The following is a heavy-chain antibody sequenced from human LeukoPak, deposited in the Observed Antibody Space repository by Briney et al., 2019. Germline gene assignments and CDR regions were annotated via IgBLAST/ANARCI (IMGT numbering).Heavy chain of an antibody. CDR1: GYTFTSYY. J-gene: IGHJ3*02. Sequence: ASVKVSCKASGYTFTSYYIHWVRQAPEQGLEWMGLINPGGDNTDYAQNFQGRVTMTRGTSTSTVYMGLSSLRSEDTAVYYCARIRDGYNDAYDIWGQGTMVTVSS. CDR3: ARIRDGYNDAYDI. D-gene: IGHD5-24*01. V-gene: IGHV1-46*01. CDR2: INPGGDNT.